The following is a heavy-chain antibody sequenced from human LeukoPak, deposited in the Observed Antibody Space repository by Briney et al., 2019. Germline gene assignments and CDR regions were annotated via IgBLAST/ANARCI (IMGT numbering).Heavy chain of an antibody. V-gene: IGHV4-39*02. D-gene: IGHD3-3*01. Sequence: PSETLSLTCTVSGGSISSSSYYWGWIRQPPGKGLEWIGSIYYSGSTYYNPSLKSRVTISVDTSKNQFSLKLSSVTAADTAVYYCARDRVWITIFGVSRGGFDPWGQGTLVTVSS. CDR1: GGSISSSSYY. J-gene: IGHJ5*02. CDR2: IYYSGST. CDR3: ARDRVWITIFGVSRGGFDP.